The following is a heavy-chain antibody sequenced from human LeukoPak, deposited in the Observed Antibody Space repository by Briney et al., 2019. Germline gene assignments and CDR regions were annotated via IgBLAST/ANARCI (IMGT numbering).Heavy chain of an antibody. CDR1: GFRFSSYA. CDR2: ISGSVGNT. CDR3: AKFPQSVVGTTQFDF. Sequence: GGSLRLSCAASGFRFSSYAMSWVRRAPGKGLEWISSISGSVGNTNYADSVKGRFTISRDNPKNTLYLQMNSLRAEDTAIYFCAKFPQSVVGTTQFDFWGQGTLVTVSS. J-gene: IGHJ4*02. D-gene: IGHD2-15*01. V-gene: IGHV3-23*01.